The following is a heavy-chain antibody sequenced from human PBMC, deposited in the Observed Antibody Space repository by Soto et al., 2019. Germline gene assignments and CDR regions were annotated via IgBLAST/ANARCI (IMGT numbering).Heavy chain of an antibody. CDR2: ISRDGRNT. J-gene: IGHJ6*03. CDR3: AKGGDYGDYGIYMDV. Sequence: EVQLVESGGKWAQPGGSLRLSCSASGFTFSSYPLHWVRQAPGKGLEYVSTISRDGRNTYFADSVKGRFTISRDNSENSLYLHMSSLRVEDTAVYYCAKGGDYGDYGIYMDVWGKGTTVTVSS. CDR1: GFTFSSYP. D-gene: IGHD4-17*01. V-gene: IGHV3-64D*08.